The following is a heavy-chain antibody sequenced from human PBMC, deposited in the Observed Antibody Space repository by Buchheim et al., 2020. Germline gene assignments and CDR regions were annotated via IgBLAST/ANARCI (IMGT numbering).Heavy chain of an antibody. Sequence: QLQLQESGPGLVKPSETLSLTCTVSGGSISSSSYYWGWIRQSPGKGLEWIGSIYYSGSTYYNPSLKSRVTISVDTSKNQFSLKLSSVTAADTAVYYCARGGKNRGELLVTRFDYWGQGTL. J-gene: IGHJ4*02. CDR3: ARGGKNRGELLVTRFDY. CDR1: GGSISSSSYY. D-gene: IGHD1-26*01. V-gene: IGHV4-39*01. CDR2: IYYSGST.